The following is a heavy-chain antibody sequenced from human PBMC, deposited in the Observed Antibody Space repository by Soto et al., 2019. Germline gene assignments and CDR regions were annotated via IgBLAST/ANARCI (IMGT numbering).Heavy chain of an antibody. J-gene: IGHJ4*02. V-gene: IGHV4-34*01. CDR2: IYYSGST. CDR1: GGSFSGYY. CDR3: ARQAARHPYYFDY. Sequence: PSETLSLTCAVYGGSFSGYYWSWIRQPPGKGLEWIGSIYYSGSTYYNPSLKSRVTISVDTSKNQFSLKLSSVTAADTAVYYCARQAARHPYYFDYWGQGTLVTVSS. D-gene: IGHD6-6*01.